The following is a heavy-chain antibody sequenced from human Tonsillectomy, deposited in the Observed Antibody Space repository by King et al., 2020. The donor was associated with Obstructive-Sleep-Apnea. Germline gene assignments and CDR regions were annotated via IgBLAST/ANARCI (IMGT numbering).Heavy chain of an antibody. V-gene: IGHV4-30-4*01. CDR1: GGSISSGDYY. CDR2: IYYSGST. J-gene: IGHJ4*02. Sequence: QLQESGPGLVKPSQTLSLTCTVSGGSISSGDYYWSWIRQPPGKGLEWIGYIYYSGSTYYNPSLKSRVTISVDTSKNQFSLKLSSVTAADTAVYYCALLSKLLFQEDQDGFQYYFDYWGQGTLVTVSS. CDR3: ALLSKLLFQEDQDGFQYYFDY. D-gene: IGHD2-2*01.